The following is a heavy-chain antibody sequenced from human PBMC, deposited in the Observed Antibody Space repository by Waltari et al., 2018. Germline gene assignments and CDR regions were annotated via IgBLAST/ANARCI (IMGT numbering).Heavy chain of an antibody. D-gene: IGHD1-26*01. CDR2: IKQDGSEK. Sequence: EVQLVESGGGLVQPGGSLRLSCAASGFTFSSYWMSWVRQAPGKGLAGVANIKQDGSEKYYVDSVKGRFTISRDNAKNSLYLQMNSLRAEDTAVYYCARGLGGASDAFDIWGQGTMVTVSS. CDR3: ARGLGGASDAFDI. V-gene: IGHV3-7*01. CDR1: GFTFSSYW. J-gene: IGHJ3*02.